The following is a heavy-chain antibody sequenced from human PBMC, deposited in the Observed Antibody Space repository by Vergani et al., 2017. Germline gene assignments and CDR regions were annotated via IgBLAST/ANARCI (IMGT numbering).Heavy chain of an antibody. CDR3: AREDSDYYGSGSYSHFDY. CDR1: GFTFSSYW. V-gene: IGHV3-7*01. D-gene: IGHD3-10*01. J-gene: IGHJ4*02. CDR2: IKQDGSEN. Sequence: EVQLVESGGGLVQPGGSLRLSCAASGFTFSSYWMSWVRQAPGKGLEWVANIKQDGSENYYVDSVKGRFTISRDNAKNSLYLQMNSLRAEDTAVYYCAREDSDYYGSGSYSHFDYWGQGTLVTVSS.